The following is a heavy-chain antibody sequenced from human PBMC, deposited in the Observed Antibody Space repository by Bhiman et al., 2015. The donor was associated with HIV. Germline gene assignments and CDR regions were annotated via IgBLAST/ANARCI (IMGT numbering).Heavy chain of an antibody. CDR2: IKQDGSAK. Sequence: EVQLVESGGGLVQPGGSLRLSCAASGFTFSSYWMSWVRQAPGKGLEWVANIKQDGSAKYYVDSVKGRFAVSRDNAKNSLYLQMTSLRAEDTAVYYCARAKYNWNYLVDYWGQGTLVTVSS. J-gene: IGHJ4*02. D-gene: IGHD1-7*01. V-gene: IGHV3-7*01. CDR3: ARAKYNWNYLVDY. CDR1: GFTFSSYW.